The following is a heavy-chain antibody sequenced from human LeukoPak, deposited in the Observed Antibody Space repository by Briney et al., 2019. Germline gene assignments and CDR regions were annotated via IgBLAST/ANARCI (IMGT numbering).Heavy chain of an antibody. CDR3: AKDLKSYSGPGYFDY. V-gene: IGHV3-23*01. J-gene: IGHJ4*02. CDR2: ISGSGGST. D-gene: IGHD1-26*01. CDR1: GFTFSSYG. Sequence: PGGSLRLSCAASGFTFSSYGMSWVRQAPGKWLEWVSAISGSGGSTYYADSVKGRFTISRDNSKNTLYLQMNSLRAEDTAVYYCAKDLKSYSGPGYFDYWGQGTLVTVSS.